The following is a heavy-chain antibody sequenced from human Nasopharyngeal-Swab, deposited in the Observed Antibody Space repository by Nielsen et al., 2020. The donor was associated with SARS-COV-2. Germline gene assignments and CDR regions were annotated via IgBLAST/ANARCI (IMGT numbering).Heavy chain of an antibody. CDR2: FDPEDGET. CDR3: ATEPAMVRGGWFDP. Sequence: ASVNVSCKVSGYTLTELSLHWVRQAPAKGLEWMGGFDPEDGETIYAQKFQGRVTMTEDTSTDTAYMELSSLRSEDTAVYYCATEPAMVRGGWFDPWGQGTLVTVSS. CDR1: GYTLTELS. D-gene: IGHD3-10*01. J-gene: IGHJ5*02. V-gene: IGHV1-24*01.